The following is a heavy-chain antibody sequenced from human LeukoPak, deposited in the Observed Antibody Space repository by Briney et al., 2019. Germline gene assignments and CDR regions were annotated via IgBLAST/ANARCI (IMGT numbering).Heavy chain of an antibody. CDR2: ISPYNSNT. CDR3: ARTPSTSETAAGSFDY. V-gene: IGHV1-18*01. D-gene: IGHD6-13*01. Sequence: ASVKVSCKASGYTFTNYGISWVRQAPGQGLEWMGWISPYNSNTNYAQKLQGRVTMTTDTSTSTAYMELRSLRSDDTAVYYCARTPSTSETAAGSFDYWGQGTLVTVSS. J-gene: IGHJ4*02. CDR1: GYTFTNYG.